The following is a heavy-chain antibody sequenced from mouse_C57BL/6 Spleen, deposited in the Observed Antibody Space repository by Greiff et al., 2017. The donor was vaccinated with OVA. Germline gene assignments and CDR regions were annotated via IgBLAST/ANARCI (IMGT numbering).Heavy chain of an antibody. CDR1: GYTFTSYW. J-gene: IGHJ4*01. D-gene: IGHD1-1*01. CDR2: INPSSGYT. CDR3: ARPLFITTVVATDAMDY. V-gene: IGHV1-7*01. Sequence: QVHVKQSGAELAKPGASVKLSCKASGYTFTSYWMHWVKQRPGQGLEWIGYINPSSGYTKYNQKFKDKATLTADKSSSTAYMQLSSLTYEDSAVYYCARPLFITTVVATDAMDYWGQGTSVTVSS.